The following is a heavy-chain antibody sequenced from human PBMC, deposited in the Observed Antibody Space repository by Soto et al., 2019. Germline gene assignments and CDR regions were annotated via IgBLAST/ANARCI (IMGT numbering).Heavy chain of an antibody. CDR1: AYTFTSYY. CDR3: ATASLSRGDPYFDY. Sequence: ASVKVSCKASAYTFTSYYLHWVRQAPGQGLEWMGIINPSGAFTTYAERCQGRVTMTWDTSTTTDYMELSSLTSDTTAVYFCATASLSRGDPYFDYWGRGPLVAVSS. D-gene: IGHD3-3*01. CDR2: INPSGAFT. J-gene: IGHJ4*02. V-gene: IGHV1-46*01.